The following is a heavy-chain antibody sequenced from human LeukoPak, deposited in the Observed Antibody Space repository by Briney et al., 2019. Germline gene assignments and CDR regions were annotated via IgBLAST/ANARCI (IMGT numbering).Heavy chain of an antibody. J-gene: IGHJ4*02. Sequence: GGSLRLSCAASGLTLSSYAMNWVRQAPGKGLEWVSFISGSGGSTYYADSVKGRFTISRDNSKNTLSLQMNSLRAEDTAVYYCAKVNWCSASCADAWGQGTLVTVSS. CDR3: AKVNWCSASCADA. D-gene: IGHD2-2*01. CDR1: GLTLSSYA. V-gene: IGHV3-23*01. CDR2: ISGSGGST.